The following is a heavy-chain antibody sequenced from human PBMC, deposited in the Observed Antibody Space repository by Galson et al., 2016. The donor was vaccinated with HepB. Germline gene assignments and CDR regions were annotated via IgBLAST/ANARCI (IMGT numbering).Heavy chain of an antibody. Sequence: SETLSLTCAVSGGSISSDHWWSWVRHPPGKGLEWIGEISHSGSTNYNSSLKSRVTIAVDNSKNHFSLKLSSVTAADTALYYCARGLSVVATWYFDLWGHGTLVTVSS. CDR3: ARGLSVVATWYFDL. D-gene: IGHD5-12*01. CDR1: GGSISSDHW. J-gene: IGHJ2*01. CDR2: ISHSGST. V-gene: IGHV4-4*02.